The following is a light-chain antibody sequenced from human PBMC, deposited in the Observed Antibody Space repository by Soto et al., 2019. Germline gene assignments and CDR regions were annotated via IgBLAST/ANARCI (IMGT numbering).Light chain of an antibody. CDR1: QSISRW. J-gene: IGKJ1*01. V-gene: IGKV1-5*01. CDR2: DAS. Sequence: HMTQAPAALSTSVGDRVSITCRASQSISRWLAWYHQKPGKAPKLLIYDASSLESGVPSRFSGSGSGTEFPLTISSLQPDDFATYYCQQYNSYSTFGQGTKVDIK. CDR3: QQYNSYST.